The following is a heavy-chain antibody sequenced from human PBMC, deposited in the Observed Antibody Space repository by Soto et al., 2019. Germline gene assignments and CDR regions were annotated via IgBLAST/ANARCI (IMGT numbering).Heavy chain of an antibody. V-gene: IGHV4-4*07. J-gene: IGHJ4*02. CDR1: GDSINNYY. D-gene: IGHD5-12*01. Sequence: QVHLQESGPGLVRTSEALSLTCTVSGDSINNYYWSWMRLPAGKGLEWIGRIYSNGNTYYNPSLKSRVSMSVDTAKNQFSLILKSVTAADTAVYYCARGGAVATTAPFDHWGQGTLVTVSS. CDR3: ARGGAVATTAPFDH. CDR2: IYSNGNT.